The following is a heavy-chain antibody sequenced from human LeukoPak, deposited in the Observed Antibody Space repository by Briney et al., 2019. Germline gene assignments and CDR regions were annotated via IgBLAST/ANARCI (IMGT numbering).Heavy chain of an antibody. CDR3: TRPSDDYVWGSYRGLDY. CDR2: IRSKANSYAT. V-gene: IGHV3-73*01. D-gene: IGHD3-16*02. Sequence: GGSLRLSCAASGFTFSGSAMHWVGQASGKGLEWVGRIRSKANSYATAYAASVKGRFTISRDDSKNTAYLQMNSLKTEDTAVYYCTRPSDDYVWGSYRGLDYWGQGTLLTVSS. J-gene: IGHJ4*02. CDR1: GFTFSGSA.